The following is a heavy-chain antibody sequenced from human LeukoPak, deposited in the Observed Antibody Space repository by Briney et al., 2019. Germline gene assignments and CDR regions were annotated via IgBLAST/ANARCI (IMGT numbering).Heavy chain of an antibody. CDR3: AGNSGSYYYFDY. J-gene: IGHJ4*02. V-gene: IGHV4-59*01. CDR1: GGSISSYY. Sequence: PSETLSLTCTVSGGSISSYYWSWIRQPPGKGLEWIGYIYYSGNTNYNPSLKSRVTISVDTSKNQFSLKLSSVTAADTAVYYCAGNSGSYYYFDYWAREPWSPSPQ. D-gene: IGHD1-26*01. CDR2: IYYSGNT.